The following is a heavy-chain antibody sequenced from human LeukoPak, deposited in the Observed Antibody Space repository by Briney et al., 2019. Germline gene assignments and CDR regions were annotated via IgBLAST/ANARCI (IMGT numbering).Heavy chain of an antibody. Sequence: SETLSLTCTVSGGSISSGGYYWSWIRQHPGKGLEWIGYIYYSGSTYYNPSLKSRVTISVDTSKNQFSLKLSSVTAADTAVYYCARDRGVYGGNSNWFDPWGQGTLVTVSS. J-gene: IGHJ5*02. V-gene: IGHV4-31*03. CDR3: ARDRGVYGGNSNWFDP. CDR2: IYYSGST. D-gene: IGHD4-23*01. CDR1: GGSISSGGYY.